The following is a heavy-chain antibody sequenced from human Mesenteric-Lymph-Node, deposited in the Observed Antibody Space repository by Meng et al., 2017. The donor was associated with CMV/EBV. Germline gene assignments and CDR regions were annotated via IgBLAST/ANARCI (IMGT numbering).Heavy chain of an antibody. CDR3: ARPHELYNYGPGEY. Sequence: GESLKISCAASGFTFTGYAMHWVRQGPGKGLESVAVIAYDGSNKHYADSVKARFTISRDNSNNMLYLQMNSLRLEDTAVYYCARPHELYNYGPGEYWGQGTLVTVSS. V-gene: IGHV3-30*04. CDR2: IAYDGSNK. CDR1: GFTFTGYA. D-gene: IGHD5-18*01. J-gene: IGHJ4*02.